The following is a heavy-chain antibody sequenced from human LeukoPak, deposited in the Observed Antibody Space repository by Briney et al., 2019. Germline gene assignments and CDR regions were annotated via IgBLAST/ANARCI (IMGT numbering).Heavy chain of an antibody. D-gene: IGHD5-18*01. J-gene: IGHJ6*02. CDR2: ISGSGATT. Sequence: GGSLRLSCAASGFTFSGYYMFWVRQVPGKGLEWVSAISGSGATTLYADSVKGRFTISGDNSNNTLFLQMNSLRAEDTAVYYCSKDRGYSFGIPYDYGMDVWGQGTTVTVSS. CDR3: SKDRGYSFGIPYDYGMDV. CDR1: GFTFSGYY. V-gene: IGHV3-23*01.